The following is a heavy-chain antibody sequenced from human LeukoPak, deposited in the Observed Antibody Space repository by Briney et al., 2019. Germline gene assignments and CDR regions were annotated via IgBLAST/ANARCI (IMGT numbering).Heavy chain of an antibody. CDR3: ARGRKQLVLYYFDY. J-gene: IGHJ4*02. D-gene: IGHD6-6*01. Sequence: PSQTLSLTCTVSGGSISSGGYYWSWIRQPPGKGLEWIGYIYHSGSTYYNPSLKSRVTISVDRSKNQFSLKLSSVTAADTAVYYCARGRKQLVLYYFDYWGQGTLVTVSS. CDR1: GGSISSGGYY. V-gene: IGHV4-30-2*01. CDR2: IYHSGST.